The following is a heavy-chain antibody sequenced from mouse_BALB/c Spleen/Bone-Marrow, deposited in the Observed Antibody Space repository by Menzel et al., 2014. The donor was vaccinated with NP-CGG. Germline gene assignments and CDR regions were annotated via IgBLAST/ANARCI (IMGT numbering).Heavy chain of an antibody. J-gene: IGHJ4*01. CDR2: ISSGSSTI. CDR1: GFTFSSFG. D-gene: IGHD4-1*01. Sequence: EVQLVESGGGLVQPGGSRKLSCAASGFTFSSFGMHWVRQAPEKGLEWVAYISSGSSTIYYADTVKGRFTISRDNPKNTLFLQTTSLRSEDTAMYYCATGTRAMDYWGQGTSVTVSS. V-gene: IGHV5-17*02. CDR3: ATGTRAMDY.